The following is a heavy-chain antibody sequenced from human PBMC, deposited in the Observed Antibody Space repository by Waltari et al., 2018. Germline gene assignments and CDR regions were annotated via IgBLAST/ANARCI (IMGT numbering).Heavy chain of an antibody. D-gene: IGHD3-22*01. Sequence: QVQLVQSGAEVKKPGSSVKVSCKASGGTFSSYAISWVRQAPGQGLEWMGGIIPIFGTANYAQKFQGRVTITADESTSTAYMELSSLRSEDTAVYYCAREGPGYDSSGYYLDYWGQGTLVTVSS. V-gene: IGHV1-69*01. CDR1: GGTFSSYA. CDR2: IIPIFGTA. CDR3: AREGPGYDSSGYYLDY. J-gene: IGHJ4*02.